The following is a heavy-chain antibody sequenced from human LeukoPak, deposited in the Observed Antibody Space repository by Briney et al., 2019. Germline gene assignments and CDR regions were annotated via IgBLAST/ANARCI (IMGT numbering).Heavy chain of an antibody. Sequence: SETLSLTCSVSGGSISNYYWTWIRQPPGKGLEWIGYIYYSEYTNYNPSLKSRVTISVDTSKNRISLKLTSVTAADMAVYYCAKGTVFGGWLARHQSNPGLAVTIYGMDVWGQGTTVTVSS. CDR2: IYYSEYT. D-gene: IGHD3-3*01. CDR1: GGSISNYY. CDR3: AKGTVFGGWLARHQSNPGLAVTIYGMDV. J-gene: IGHJ6*02. V-gene: IGHV4-59*01.